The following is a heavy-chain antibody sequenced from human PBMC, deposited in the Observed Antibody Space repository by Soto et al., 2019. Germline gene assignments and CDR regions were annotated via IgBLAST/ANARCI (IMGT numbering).Heavy chain of an antibody. V-gene: IGHV4-59*08. Sequence: SETLSLTCTVSGGSISSYYWSWIRQPPGKGLEWIGYIYYSGSTNYNPSLKSRVTISVDTSNNQFSLKLSSVTAADTAVYYCARRYGGAFDIWGQGTMVTVSS. CDR1: GGSISSYY. D-gene: IGHD4-17*01. J-gene: IGHJ3*02. CDR3: ARRYGGAFDI. CDR2: IYYSGST.